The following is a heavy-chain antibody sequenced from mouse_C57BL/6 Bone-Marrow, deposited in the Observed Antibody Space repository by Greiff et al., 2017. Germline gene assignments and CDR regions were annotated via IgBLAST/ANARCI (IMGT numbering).Heavy chain of an antibody. CDR1: GFNIKDDY. Sequence: VHVKQSGAELVRPGASVKLSCTASGFNIKDDYMHWVKQRPEQGLEWIGWIDPENGDTEYASKFQGKATITADTSSNTAYLQLSSLTSEDTAVYYCTTMINFDYWGQGTTLTVSS. V-gene: IGHV14-4*01. CDR3: TTMINFDY. D-gene: IGHD2-4*01. J-gene: IGHJ2*01. CDR2: IDPENGDT.